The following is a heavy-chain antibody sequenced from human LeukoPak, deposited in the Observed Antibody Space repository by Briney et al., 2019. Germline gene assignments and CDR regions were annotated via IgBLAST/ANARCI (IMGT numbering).Heavy chain of an antibody. CDR1: GYIFTGYY. V-gene: IGHV1-2*02. D-gene: IGHD3-10*01. J-gene: IGHJ4*02. CDR2: IIPNSGGT. CDR3: ARDRSASGTYYYYFDY. Sequence: SVKVSCKASGYIFTGYYIHWVRQAPGQGLEWMGWIIPNSGGTRYARKFQGRVTMTWDTSISTAYMDLTSLRSDDTAVYYCARDRSASGTYYYYFDYWGQGTLVTVSS.